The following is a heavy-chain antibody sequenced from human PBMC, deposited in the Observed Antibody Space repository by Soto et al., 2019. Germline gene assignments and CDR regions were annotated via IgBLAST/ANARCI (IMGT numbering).Heavy chain of an antibody. CDR2: ISGSASTT. D-gene: IGHD2-21*01. V-gene: IGHV3-23*01. CDR3: AKVVRESDY. J-gene: IGHJ4*02. Sequence: PGGSLRLSCAASGFTFRNYAMSWVRQAPGQGLEWVSAISGSASTTYYADSVKGRFTVSRDNSKNTLYLQMNSLRVEDTAVYYCAKVVRESDYWGQGTLVTVSS. CDR1: GFTFRNYA.